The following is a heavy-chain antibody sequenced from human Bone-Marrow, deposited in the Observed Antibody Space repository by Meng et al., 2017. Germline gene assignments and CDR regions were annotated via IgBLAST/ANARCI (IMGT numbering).Heavy chain of an antibody. V-gene: IGHV1-18*01. CDR3: ARHYLRFLEWLLDFDY. D-gene: IGHD3-3*01. J-gene: IGHJ4*02. CDR1: GYTFTSYG. CDR2: ISAYNGNT. Sequence: ASVKVSCKASGYTFTSYGISWVRQAPGQGLEWMGWISAYNGNTNYAQKLQGRDTMTTDTSTSTAYMELRSLRSDDTAVYYCARHYLRFLEWLLDFDYWGQGTLVTVSS.